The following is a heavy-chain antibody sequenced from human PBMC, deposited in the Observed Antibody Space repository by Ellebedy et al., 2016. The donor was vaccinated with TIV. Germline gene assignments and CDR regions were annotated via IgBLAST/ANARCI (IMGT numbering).Heavy chain of an antibody. CDR2: INNDGSST. CDR3: ARRKREGDYDYLGFDH. D-gene: IGHD5-12*01. CDR1: RVTFRSYW. J-gene: IGHJ4*02. Sequence: PGGSLRLSCAASRVTFRSYWMHWVRQAPGEGLVWVARINNDGSSTNYAASVKGRFTISRDNAESILYLQMNSLRVEDTAVYFCARRKREGDYDYLGFDHWGQGTLVTVSS. V-gene: IGHV3-74*01.